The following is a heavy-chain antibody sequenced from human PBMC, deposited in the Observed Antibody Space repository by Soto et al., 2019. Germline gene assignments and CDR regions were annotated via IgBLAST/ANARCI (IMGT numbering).Heavy chain of an antibody. CDR1: GYTFSDFD. CDR2: MNAKSGDT. J-gene: IGHJ6*02. Sequence: QAHLEQSGTELKRPGASVKVSCKASGYTFSDFDINWLRQASGQGPERMGWMNAKSGDTFFAQRFQDKFHMTWDTSLSTAYMEVGSRTSDDTAIYYCARGNPFTYAGFDVWGQGTTVAVSS. D-gene: IGHD3-10*01. V-gene: IGHV1-8*01. CDR3: ARGNPFTYAGFDV.